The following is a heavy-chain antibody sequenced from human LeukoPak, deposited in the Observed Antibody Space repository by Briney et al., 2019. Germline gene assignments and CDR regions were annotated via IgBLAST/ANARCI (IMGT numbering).Heavy chain of an antibody. V-gene: IGHV1-18*01. CDR1: GYTFTSYG. Sequence: ASVKVSCKASGYTFTSYGISWVRQAPGQGLEWMGWISAYNGNTNYAQKLQGRVTMTTDTSTSTAYMELSSLRSEDTAVYYCARDRCSGGSCYDFDYWGQGTLVTVSS. CDR2: ISAYNGNT. CDR3: ARDRCSGGSCYDFDY. J-gene: IGHJ4*02. D-gene: IGHD2-15*01.